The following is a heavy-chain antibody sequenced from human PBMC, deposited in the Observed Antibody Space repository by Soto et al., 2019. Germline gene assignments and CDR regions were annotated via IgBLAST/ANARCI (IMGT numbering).Heavy chain of an antibody. CDR1: GGTFSSYA. CDR2: IIPIFGTA. D-gene: IGHD5-12*01. CDR3: ARKNGGGYSGYDYGGCFDP. J-gene: IGHJ5*02. V-gene: IGHV1-69*13. Sequence: SVKVSCKASGGTFSSYAISWVRQAPGQGLEWMGGIIPIFGTANYAQKFQGRVTITADESTSTAYMELSSLRSEDTAVYYCARKNGGGYSGYDYGGCFDPWGQGTLVTVSS.